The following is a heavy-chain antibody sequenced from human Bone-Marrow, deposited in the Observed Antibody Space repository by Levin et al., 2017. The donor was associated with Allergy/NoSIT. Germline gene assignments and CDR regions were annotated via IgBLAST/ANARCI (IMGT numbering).Heavy chain of an antibody. V-gene: IGHV1-2*02. CDR2: INPNSGGT. D-gene: IGHD3-10*01. CDR1: GYTFTGYY. Sequence: ASVKVSCKASGYTFTGYYMHWVRQAPGQGLEWMGWINPNSGGTNYAQKFQGRVTMTRDTSISTAYMELSRLRSDDTAVYYCARDFQWFGELFSGWFDPWGQGTLVTVSS. J-gene: IGHJ5*02. CDR3: ARDFQWFGELFSGWFDP.